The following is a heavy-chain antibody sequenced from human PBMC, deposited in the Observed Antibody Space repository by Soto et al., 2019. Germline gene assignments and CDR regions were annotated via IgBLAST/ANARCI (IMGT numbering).Heavy chain of an antibody. D-gene: IGHD4-17*01. J-gene: IGHJ6*02. V-gene: IGHV1-46*01. CDR2: INPRGGST. CDR3: ARWGYDYGRTGCMDV. CDR1: GYTFTSYY. Sequence: QVQLVQSGAEVKKPGASVKVSCKASGYTFTSYYMHWVRQAPGQGLEWMGIINPRGGSTSYAQKSQGRVTMNRDTCTSTVPIGLSSLRSEDTAVYYCARWGYDYGRTGCMDVWGQGTTLTVSS.